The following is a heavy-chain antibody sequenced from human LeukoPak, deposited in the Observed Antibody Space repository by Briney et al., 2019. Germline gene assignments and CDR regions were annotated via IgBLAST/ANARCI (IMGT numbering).Heavy chain of an antibody. CDR1: GDSLHRYY. CDR2: IFYSGSS. CDR3: AGRAARFFDY. D-gene: IGHD6-25*01. V-gene: IGHV4-59*07. Sequence: SDTLSLPCTVSGDSLHRYYWRWIRQPPGEGLQSIGYIFYSGSSNYNASLRSRVAISVDTSKNQFSLKLTSVTAAETAVYYGAGRAARFFDYWGQGILVSVSS. J-gene: IGHJ4*02.